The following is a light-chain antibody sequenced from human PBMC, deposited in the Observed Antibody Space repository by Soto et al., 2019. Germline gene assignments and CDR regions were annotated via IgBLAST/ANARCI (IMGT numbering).Light chain of an antibody. CDR1: SNDIGSYNL. V-gene: IGLV2-23*01. Sequence: QSALTQPASVSGSPGQSITISCTGTSNDIGSYNLVSWYQHYPGKAPKLIIYQGSDRPSEVSTRFSGSKSGNTASLTISGLQVEDEADYYCCSYATISTYLFGSGTKLTVL. CDR3: CSYATISTYL. J-gene: IGLJ2*01. CDR2: QGS.